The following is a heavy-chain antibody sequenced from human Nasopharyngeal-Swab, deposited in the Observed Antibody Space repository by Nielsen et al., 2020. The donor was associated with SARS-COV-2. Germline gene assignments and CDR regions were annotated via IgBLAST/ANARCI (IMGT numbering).Heavy chain of an antibody. CDR1: GYTFTSYD. CDR3: ARGFIVATIFHYYYYMDV. CDR2: MNPNSGNT. D-gene: IGHD5-12*01. Sequence: ASVKVSCKASGYTFTSYDLNWVRQATGQGLEWMGWMNPNSGNTGYAQKFQGRVTMTRNTSISTAYMELSSLRSEDTAVYYCARGFIVATIFHYYYYMDVWGKGTTVTVSS. V-gene: IGHV1-8*01. J-gene: IGHJ6*03.